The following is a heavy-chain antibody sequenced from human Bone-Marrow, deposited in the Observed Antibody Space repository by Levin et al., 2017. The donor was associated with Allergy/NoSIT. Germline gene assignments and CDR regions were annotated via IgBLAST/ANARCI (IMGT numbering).Heavy chain of an antibody. V-gene: IGHV1-3*01. CDR3: ARGYFDSGSPLGYYALDV. D-gene: IGHD1-26*01. J-gene: IGHJ6*02. CDR1: GYNFVIYS. Sequence: ASVKVSCKASGYNFVIYSMHWVRQAPGRRLEWMGWINAGNGNTKHSQKFQGRVTITRDTSATTVYMELSRLTSEDTAVYYCARGYFDSGSPLGYYALDVWGQGTTVTVSS. CDR2: INAGNGNT.